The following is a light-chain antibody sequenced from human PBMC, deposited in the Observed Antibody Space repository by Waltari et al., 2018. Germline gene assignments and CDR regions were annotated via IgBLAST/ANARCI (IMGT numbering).Light chain of an antibody. J-gene: IGKJ4*01. CDR1: QSISYW. CDR3: QQYNSYSLLT. CDR2: KAS. Sequence: DIQMTQSPSTLSASVGDRVTITCRARQSISYWLAWYQQKPGKAPKLLIYKASTLESGVPSRFSGSGSETEFTLTISSLQPDDFATYYCQQYNSYSLLTFGGGTKVEIK. V-gene: IGKV1-5*03.